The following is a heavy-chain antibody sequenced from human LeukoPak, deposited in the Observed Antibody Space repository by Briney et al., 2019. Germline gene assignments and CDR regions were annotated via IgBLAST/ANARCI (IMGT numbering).Heavy chain of an antibody. J-gene: IGHJ4*02. Sequence: SETLSLTGTVSGGSNSSYYWSWIRQPPGKGLEWIGYIYYSGSTNYNPSLKSRVTISVDTSKNQFSLNLNSVTAEDTAVYFCARHGIVDSSRKYYFDYWGQGTLVTVSS. V-gene: IGHV4-59*08. D-gene: IGHD6-13*01. CDR3: ARHGIVDSSRKYYFDY. CDR2: IYYSGST. CDR1: GGSNSSYY.